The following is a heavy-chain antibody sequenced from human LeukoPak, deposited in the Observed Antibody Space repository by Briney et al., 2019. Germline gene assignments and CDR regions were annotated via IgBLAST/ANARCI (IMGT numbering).Heavy chain of an antibody. J-gene: IGHJ6*02. CDR1: GGTFSSYA. V-gene: IGHV1-69*13. Sequence: SVKVSCKASGGTFSSYAISWVRQAPGQGLEWMGGIIPFFGTANYAQKFQGRVTITADESTSTAYMELSSLRSEDTAVYYCARALVVPADHPYYYYGMDVWGQGTTVTVSS. CDR2: IIPFFGTA. D-gene: IGHD2-2*01. CDR3: ARALVVPADHPYYYYGMDV.